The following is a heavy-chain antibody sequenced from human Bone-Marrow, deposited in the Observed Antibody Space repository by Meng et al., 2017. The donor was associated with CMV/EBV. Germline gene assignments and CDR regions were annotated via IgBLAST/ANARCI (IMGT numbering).Heavy chain of an antibody. J-gene: IGHJ4*02. CDR3: AREGYYYDSSGYYPEPQYYFDY. CDR2: IKQDGSEK. Sequence: WGSLRLSCAAYGFTFSSYWMSWVRQAPGKGLEWVDNIKQDGSEKYYVDSVKGRFTISRDKAKNSLYLQMNSLRAEDTAVYYCAREGYYYDSSGYYPEPQYYFDYWGQGTLVTVSS. CDR1: GFTFSSYW. V-gene: IGHV3-7*01. D-gene: IGHD3-22*01.